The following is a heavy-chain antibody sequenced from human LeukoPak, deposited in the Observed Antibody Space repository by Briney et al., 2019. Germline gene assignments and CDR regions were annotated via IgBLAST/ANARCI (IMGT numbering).Heavy chain of an antibody. Sequence: SETLSLTCTVSGGSISSYYWGWIRQPPGKGLEWIGSIYYSGGTYYNPSLKSRVTISVDTSKNQFSLKLSSVTAADTAVYYCARDYYDSSGYYYPFDYWGQGTLVTVSS. CDR1: GGSISSYY. D-gene: IGHD3-22*01. CDR3: ARDYYDSSGYYYPFDY. V-gene: IGHV4-39*07. CDR2: IYYSGGT. J-gene: IGHJ4*02.